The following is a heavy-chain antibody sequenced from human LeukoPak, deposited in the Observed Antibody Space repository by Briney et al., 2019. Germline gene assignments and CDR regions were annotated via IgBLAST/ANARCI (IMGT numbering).Heavy chain of an antibody. CDR2: MNPNSGNT. CDR3: ARASSTRSWFDP. Sequence: AASVKVSCKASGYTFTSYDINWVRQATGQGLEWMGWMNPNSGNTGYAQKFQGRVTMTRNTSISTAYMELSSLRSEDTAVYYCARASSTRSWFDPWGQGTLVTVSS. J-gene: IGHJ5*02. CDR1: GYTFTSYD. V-gene: IGHV1-8*01. D-gene: IGHD2-2*01.